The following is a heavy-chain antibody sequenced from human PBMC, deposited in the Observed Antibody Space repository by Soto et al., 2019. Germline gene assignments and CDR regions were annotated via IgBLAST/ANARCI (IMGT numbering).Heavy chain of an antibody. Sequence: QLQLQESGPGLVKPSETLSLTCTVSGDSVTISDYYWGWIRQPPGKGLEWIGSIHYSGSTYYNPSLKIRVTISGDTSKKQCSLKLTSVTAADAAVYYCAAHDSGGYYAEYWGQGTLVTVSA. CDR1: GDSVTISDYY. D-gene: IGHD3-22*01. J-gene: IGHJ4*02. V-gene: IGHV4-39*01. CDR3: AAHDSGGYYAEY. CDR2: IHYSGST.